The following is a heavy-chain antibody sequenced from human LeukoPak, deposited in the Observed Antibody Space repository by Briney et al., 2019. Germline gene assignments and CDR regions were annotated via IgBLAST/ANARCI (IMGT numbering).Heavy chain of an antibody. CDR1: GGSISSSDCF. CDR2: IYYSGNT. V-gene: IGHV4-30-4*08. D-gene: IGHD3-22*01. Sequence: SETLSLTCTVSGGSISSSDCFWSWIRQPPGKGLEWIGYIYYSGNTYYNPSLKSRVTISVDTSKNQFSLQLSSVTAADTAVYYCARCFSSGYYSPFDYWGQGTLVTASS. J-gene: IGHJ4*02. CDR3: ARCFSSGYYSPFDY.